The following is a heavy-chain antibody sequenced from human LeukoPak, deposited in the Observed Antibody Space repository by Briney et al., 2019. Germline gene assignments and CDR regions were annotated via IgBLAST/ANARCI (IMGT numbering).Heavy chain of an antibody. CDR2: ISAYNGNT. V-gene: IGHV1-18*01. CDR3: ATHLDWNYRSPYYYMDV. CDR1: GYTFTSYG. Sequence: ASVKVSCKASGYTFTSYGISWVRQAPGQGLEWMGWISAYNGNTNYAQKLQGRVTMTEDTSTDTAYMELSSLRSEDTAVYYCATHLDWNYRSPYYYMDVWGKGTTVTVSS. D-gene: IGHD1-7*01. J-gene: IGHJ6*03.